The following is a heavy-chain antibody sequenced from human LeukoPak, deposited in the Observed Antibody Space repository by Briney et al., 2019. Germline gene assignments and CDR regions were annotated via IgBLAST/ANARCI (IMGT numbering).Heavy chain of an antibody. Sequence: GGSLRLSCAASGFTFSTYTMNWVRQAPGKGLEWVSAISRSGDRTFYADSVKGRFTTSRDSSIDTLFLEMNSLRAENTAVYFCAKELRPNDYWGQGTLVTVSS. CDR1: GFTFSTYT. CDR3: AKELRPNDY. J-gene: IGHJ4*02. V-gene: IGHV3-23*01. D-gene: IGHD2-15*01. CDR2: ISRSGDRT.